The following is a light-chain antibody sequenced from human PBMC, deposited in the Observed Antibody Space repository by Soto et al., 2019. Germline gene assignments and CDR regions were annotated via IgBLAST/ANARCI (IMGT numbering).Light chain of an antibody. CDR3: QQYDKWPET. CDR2: GAS. V-gene: IGKV3D-15*01. Sequence: EVVITQSPATVSLSPGERATLSCRASQSVSTNLAWYQQKPGQAPRLLIYGASGRATAIPARFSGSGSGTEFTLTISSLQSEDCAIYYCQQYDKWPETFGQGTKVDIK. J-gene: IGKJ1*01. CDR1: QSVSTN.